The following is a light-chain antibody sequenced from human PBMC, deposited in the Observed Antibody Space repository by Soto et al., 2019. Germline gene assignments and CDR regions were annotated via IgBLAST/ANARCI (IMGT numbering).Light chain of an antibody. Sequence: QSALPQPASVSGSPGQSINISCTGTSSDVGGFNYVSWYQHYPGEAPKLLIYEVSNRPSGVSSRFSGSKSGNTASLTISGLQADYEGDYYCSSFTTSNTWVFGGGTKLTVL. CDR2: EVS. J-gene: IGLJ3*02. CDR3: SSFTTSNTWV. V-gene: IGLV2-14*01. CDR1: SSDVGGFNY.